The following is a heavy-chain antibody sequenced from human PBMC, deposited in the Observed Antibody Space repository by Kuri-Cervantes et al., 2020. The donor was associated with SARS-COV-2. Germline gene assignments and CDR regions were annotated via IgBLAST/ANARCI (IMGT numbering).Heavy chain of an antibody. CDR2: IYYSGST. J-gene: IGHJ4*02. D-gene: IGHD1-26*01. V-gene: IGHV4-39*01. CDR1: GGSISSSSYY. Sequence: SETLSLTCTVSGGSISSSSYYWGWIRQPPGKGLEWIGSIYYSGSTYYNPSLKSRVTISVGTSKNQFSLKLSSVTAADTAVYYCARHEWEPYYFDYWGQGTLVTVSS. CDR3: ARHEWEPYYFDY.